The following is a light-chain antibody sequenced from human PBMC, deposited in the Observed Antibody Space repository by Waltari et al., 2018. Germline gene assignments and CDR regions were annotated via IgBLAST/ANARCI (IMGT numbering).Light chain of an antibody. J-gene: IGKJ2*01. CDR1: QSVSSSY. V-gene: IGKV3-20*01. CDR2: GAS. CDR3: QQYGSSPET. Sequence: EIVLTQSPGALSLSPGERATLSCRASQSVSSSYLAWYQQKPGQEPRPLLYGASSRATGIPDRFSVSGSGTDFTLTISRLEPEDFAVYYCQQYGSSPETFGQGTKVEIK.